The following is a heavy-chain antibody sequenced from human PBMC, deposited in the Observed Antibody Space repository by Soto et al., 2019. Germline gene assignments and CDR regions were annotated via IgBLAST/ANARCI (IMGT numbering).Heavy chain of an antibody. CDR2: IKQDGSEK. J-gene: IGHJ4*02. Sequence: EVQLVESGGGLVQPGGSLRLSCAASGFTFSSYWMSWVRQAPGKGLEWVANIKQDGSEKYYVDSVKGRFTISRDNAKNSLYLQMNSLRAEDAAVYYCGRDPVAGPAGYFDYWGQGTLVTVSS. D-gene: IGHD6-19*01. V-gene: IGHV3-7*04. CDR3: GRDPVAGPAGYFDY. CDR1: GFTFSSYW.